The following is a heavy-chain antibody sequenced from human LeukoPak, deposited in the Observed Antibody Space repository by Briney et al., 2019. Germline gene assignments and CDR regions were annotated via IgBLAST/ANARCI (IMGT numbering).Heavy chain of an antibody. CDR2: ISSSSSYI. CDR1: GFTFSSYS. J-gene: IGHJ4*02. Sequence: GGSLRLSCAASGFTFSSYSMNWVRQAPGKGLEWVSSISSSSSYIYYADSVKGRFTISRDNAKNSLYLQMNSLSAEDTAVYYCARDTKRWLQWDYFDYWGQGTLVTVSS. D-gene: IGHD5-24*01. CDR3: ARDTKRWLQWDYFDY. V-gene: IGHV3-21*01.